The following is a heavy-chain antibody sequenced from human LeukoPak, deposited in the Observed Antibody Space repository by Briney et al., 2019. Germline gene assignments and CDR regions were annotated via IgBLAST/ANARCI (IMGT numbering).Heavy chain of an antibody. CDR2: INSDGSST. V-gene: IGHV3-74*01. Sequence: GGSLRLSCAASGFTFRSYWMHRVRQAPGKGLVWVSRINSDGSSTSYADSVKGRFTISRDNAKNTLYLQMNSLRAEDSAVYYCVRYIAAAGVYWGQGTLVTVSS. D-gene: IGHD6-13*01. CDR1: GFTFRSYW. J-gene: IGHJ4*02. CDR3: VRYIAAAGVY.